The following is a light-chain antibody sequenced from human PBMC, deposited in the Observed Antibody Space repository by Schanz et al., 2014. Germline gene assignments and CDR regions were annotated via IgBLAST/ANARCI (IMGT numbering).Light chain of an antibody. CDR3: QQYSKSPLT. CDR1: QSVSSIS. CDR2: GAS. J-gene: IGKJ4*01. V-gene: IGKV3-20*01. Sequence: EIVLTQSPGTLSLSPGERATLSCRASQSVSSISLAWYQQKGGQAPRLLIYGASSRANGIPDRLSGSGSGTDFTLTISRLEPEDFAVYYCQQYSKSPLTFGGGTKVEI.